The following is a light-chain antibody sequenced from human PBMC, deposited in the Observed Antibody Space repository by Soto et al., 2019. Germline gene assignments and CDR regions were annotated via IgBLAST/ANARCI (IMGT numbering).Light chain of an antibody. Sequence: EIVLTQSPVTLSLSPGARATLSCRASQSISNYLTWYQQKHGQAPRLLIYDASNRATGIPARFSGSGSGTAVTITISSLEPEDVEVYDGQQRSHWPITFGQGTRLEI. V-gene: IGKV3-11*01. CDR1: QSISNY. CDR2: DAS. CDR3: QQRSHWPIT. J-gene: IGKJ5*01.